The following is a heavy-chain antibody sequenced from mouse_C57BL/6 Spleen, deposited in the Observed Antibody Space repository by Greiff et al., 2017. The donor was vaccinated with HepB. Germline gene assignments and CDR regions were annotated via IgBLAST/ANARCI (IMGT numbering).Heavy chain of an antibody. V-gene: IGHV1-80*01. CDR1: GYAFSSYW. CDR3: ARKGIYYYGSSYFDY. CDR2: IYPGDGDT. J-gene: IGHJ2*01. D-gene: IGHD1-1*01. Sequence: VQLQQSGAELVKPGASVKISCKASGYAFSSYWMNWVKQRPGKGLEWIGQIYPGDGDTNYNGKFKGKATLTADKSSSTAYMQLSSLTSEYSAVYFCARKGIYYYGSSYFDYWGQGTTLTVSS.